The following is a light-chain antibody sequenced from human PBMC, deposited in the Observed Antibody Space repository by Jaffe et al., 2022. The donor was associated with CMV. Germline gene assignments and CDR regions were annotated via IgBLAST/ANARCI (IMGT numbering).Light chain of an antibody. CDR1: SSDVGSDDL. V-gene: IGLV2-23*02. CDR3: SSHAGSSILM. Sequence: QSALTQPASVSGSPGQSITISCTGTSSDVGSDDLVSWYQHHPGKPPKLIIYEVTKRPSGVSNRFSGSKSGNTASLTMSGLQAEDEADYYCSSHAGSSILMFGGGTKLTVL. CDR2: EVT. J-gene: IGLJ3*02.